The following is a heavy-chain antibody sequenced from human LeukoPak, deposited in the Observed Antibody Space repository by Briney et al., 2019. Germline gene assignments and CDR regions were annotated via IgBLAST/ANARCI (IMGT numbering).Heavy chain of an antibody. Sequence: SETLSLTCTVSGGPISSSAYHWDWIRQPPGRKLEWIGSIYFGGSTYYNPSLKSRVTIFVDTSKNQFSLKLSSVTAADTAVYYCARGPWFDPWGQGTLVTVSS. CDR3: ARGPWFDP. CDR1: GGPISSSAYH. V-gene: IGHV4-39*07. J-gene: IGHJ5*02. CDR2: IYFGGST.